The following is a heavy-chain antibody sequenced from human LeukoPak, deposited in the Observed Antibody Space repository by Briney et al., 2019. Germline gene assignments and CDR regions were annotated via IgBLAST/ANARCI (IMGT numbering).Heavy chain of an antibody. J-gene: IGHJ2*01. Sequence: PSETLSLTCAVSGDSISTSNWWSWVRQPPGKGLEWIGEIYHRGATNYNPSLRNRLTISVDKSKNQFSMWLSSVTAADTAVYYCGRREYYDSTGYFGLWGRGTLVTVSS. V-gene: IGHV4-4*02. CDR2: IYHRGAT. CDR3: GRREYYDSTGYFGL. D-gene: IGHD3-22*01. CDR1: GDSISTSNW.